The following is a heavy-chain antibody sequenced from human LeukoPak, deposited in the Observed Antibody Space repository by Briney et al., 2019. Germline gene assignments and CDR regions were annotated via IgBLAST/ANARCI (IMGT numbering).Heavy chain of an antibody. CDR1: GGSISSYY. Sequence: SETLSLTCTVSGGSISSYYWSWLRQPPGKGLEWIGYIYYTGSTNYNPSLRSRVTISVDTSKNHFSLKLTSVTAADTAVYYCARRGWVVVVPAALYYFDYWGQGTLVTVSS. V-gene: IGHV4-59*12. CDR3: ARRGWVVVVPAALYYFDY. D-gene: IGHD2-2*01. J-gene: IGHJ4*02. CDR2: IYYTGST.